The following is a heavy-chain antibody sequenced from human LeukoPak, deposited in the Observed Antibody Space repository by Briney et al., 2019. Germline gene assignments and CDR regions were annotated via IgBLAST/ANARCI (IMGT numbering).Heavy chain of an antibody. CDR1: DGSFNNYY. Sequence: PSETLSLTCAVYDGSFNNYYWTWIRQPPGKGLEWIGEINHSGSTNYNPSLKSRVTVSVDTSKNQFSLKVGSVTAADTAVYYCARKGYFSSGWYYFDYWGQGTLVTVSS. CDR2: INHSGST. D-gene: IGHD6-19*01. V-gene: IGHV4-34*01. J-gene: IGHJ4*02. CDR3: ARKGYFSSGWYYFDY.